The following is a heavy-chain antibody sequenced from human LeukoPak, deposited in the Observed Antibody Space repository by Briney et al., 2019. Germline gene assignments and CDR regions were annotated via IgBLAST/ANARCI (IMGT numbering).Heavy chain of an antibody. Sequence: GGSLRLSCAASGFTFSSYGMHWVLQAPGKGLEWVAVISYDGSNKYYADSVKGRFTISRDNSKNTLYLQMNSLRAEDTAVYYCAKVGHCSSTSCSQDYWGQGTLVTVSS. J-gene: IGHJ4*02. D-gene: IGHD2-2*01. CDR2: ISYDGSNK. CDR1: GFTFSSYG. V-gene: IGHV3-30*18. CDR3: AKVGHCSSTSCSQDY.